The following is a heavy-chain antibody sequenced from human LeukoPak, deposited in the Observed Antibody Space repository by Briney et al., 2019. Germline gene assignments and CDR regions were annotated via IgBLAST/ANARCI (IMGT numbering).Heavy chain of an antibody. Sequence: GGSLRLSCAASGFTFSSYAMSWVRQAPGKGLEWVSGISGSGGSTYYADSVKGRFTISRDNSKNTLYLQMNSLRAEDTAVYYCAKDLEYSSSFGHDYWGQGTLVTVSS. CDR3: AKDLEYSSSFGHDY. D-gene: IGHD6-6*01. V-gene: IGHV3-23*01. CDR2: ISGSGGST. J-gene: IGHJ4*02. CDR1: GFTFSSYA.